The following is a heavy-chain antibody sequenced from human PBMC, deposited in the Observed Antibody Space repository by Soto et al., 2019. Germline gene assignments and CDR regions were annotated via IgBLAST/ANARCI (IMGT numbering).Heavy chain of an antibody. J-gene: IGHJ5*02. Sequence: PGGSLRLSCAASGFMFSSHSMNWVRQAPGKGLEWVSSISGTSDHKCYSDSVKGRFTISRDNAMNSLSLQMNSLRAEDTALYYCVRDYNCGGGTCYGLLDTWGQGTLVTVSS. CDR2: ISGTSDHK. V-gene: IGHV3-21*01. CDR3: VRDYNCGGGTCYGLLDT. CDR1: GFMFSSHS. D-gene: IGHD2-15*01.